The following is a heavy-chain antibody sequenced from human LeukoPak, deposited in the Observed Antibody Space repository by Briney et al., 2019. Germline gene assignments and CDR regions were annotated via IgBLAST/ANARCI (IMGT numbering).Heavy chain of an antibody. CDR2: ICYTGNT. Sequence: SETLSLTCAVSGGSISSTKTCGDWIRQPPGKGMEWIGTICYTGNTYYKPSLKSRVTISVDSSKNQFSLKLNSLIAADTAVYYWARRAPHPAFSDAGGQETLVTVSS. CDR1: GGSISSTKTC. CDR3: ARRAPHPAFSDA. J-gene: IGHJ5*02. V-gene: IGHV4-39*01.